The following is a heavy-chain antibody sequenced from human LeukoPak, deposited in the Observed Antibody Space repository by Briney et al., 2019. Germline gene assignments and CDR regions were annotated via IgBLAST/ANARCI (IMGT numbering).Heavy chain of an antibody. CDR1: GGSISSYY. J-gene: IGHJ5*02. V-gene: IGHV4-59*12. CDR2: IYDSGST. CDR3: ARDLPPPTNWFDP. Sequence: PSETLSLTCTVSGGSISSYYWSWIRQPPGKGLEWIGYIYDSGSTNYNPSLKSRVTISVDTSKNQFSLKLSSVTAADTAVYYCARDLPPPTNWFDPWGQGTLVTVSS.